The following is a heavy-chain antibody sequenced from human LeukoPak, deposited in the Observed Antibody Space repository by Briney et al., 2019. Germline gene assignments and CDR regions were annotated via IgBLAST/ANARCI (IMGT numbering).Heavy chain of an antibody. CDR3: ARGPRGSSSITYFDY. D-gene: IGHD6-6*01. Sequence: GGSLRLSCAASGFTFSSYSMSWVRQAPGKGLEWVSSISSSSSYIYYADSVKGRFTISRDNAKNSLYLQMNSLRAEDTAVYYCARGPRGSSSITYFDYWGQGTLVTVSS. V-gene: IGHV3-21*01. J-gene: IGHJ4*02. CDR2: ISSSSSYI. CDR1: GFTFSSYS.